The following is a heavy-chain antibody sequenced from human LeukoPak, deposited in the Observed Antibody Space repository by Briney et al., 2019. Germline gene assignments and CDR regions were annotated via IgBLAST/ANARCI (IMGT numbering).Heavy chain of an antibody. V-gene: IGHV3-23*01. CDR3: ALNRQWLQPPGY. Sequence: GGSLRLSCAASGFTFSSYAMSWVRQAPGKGLEWVSAISGSGGSTYYADSVEGRFTISRDNSKDTLYLQMNSLRAEDTAVYYCALNRQWLQPPGYWGQGTLVTVSS. J-gene: IGHJ4*02. CDR2: ISGSGGST. D-gene: IGHD6-19*01. CDR1: GFTFSSYA.